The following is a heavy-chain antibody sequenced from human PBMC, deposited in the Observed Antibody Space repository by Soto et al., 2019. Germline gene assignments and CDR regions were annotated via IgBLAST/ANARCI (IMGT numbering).Heavy chain of an antibody. D-gene: IGHD5-18*01. Sequence: QVQLQESGPGLVKPSETLSLTCAVSGDSISSGNWWIWVRQPPGKGLEWIGEFFHTGITNYNPSLKSRVTISLDNSKNQFSLRLSSVTAADTAVYYCARDRGEYSYAHDFWGPGTLVTVSS. J-gene: IGHJ4*02. CDR2: FFHTGIT. V-gene: IGHV4-4*02. CDR3: ARDRGEYSYAHDF. CDR1: GDSISSGNW.